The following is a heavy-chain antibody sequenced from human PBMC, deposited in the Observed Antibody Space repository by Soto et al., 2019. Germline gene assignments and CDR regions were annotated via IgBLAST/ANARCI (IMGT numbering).Heavy chain of an antibody. Sequence: GGSLRLSCAASGFTFSSYSMNWVRQAPGKGLEWVSYISSSSTIYYADSVKGRFTISRDNAKNSLYLQMNSLRAEDTAVYYCARTADFWSGYSVYWGQGTLVTVSS. CDR3: ARTADFWSGYSVY. CDR2: ISSSSTI. D-gene: IGHD3-3*01. J-gene: IGHJ4*02. CDR1: GFTFSSYS. V-gene: IGHV3-48*01.